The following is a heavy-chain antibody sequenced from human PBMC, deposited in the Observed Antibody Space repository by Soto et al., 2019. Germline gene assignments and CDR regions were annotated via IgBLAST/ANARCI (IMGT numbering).Heavy chain of an antibody. CDR2: IYYSGST. J-gene: IGHJ1*01. V-gene: IGHV4-59*01. CDR1: GGSISSYY. CDR3: ARGDYSEYFQH. Sequence: SETLSLTCTVSGGSISSYYWSWIRQPPGTGLEWIGYIYYSGSTNYNPSLKSRVTISVDTSKNQFSLKLSSVTAADTAVYYCARGDYSEYFQHWGQGTLVTVS. D-gene: IGHD4-17*01.